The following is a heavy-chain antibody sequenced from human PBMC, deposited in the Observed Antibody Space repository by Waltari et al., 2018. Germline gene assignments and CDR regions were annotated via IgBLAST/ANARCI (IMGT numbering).Heavy chain of an antibody. CDR3: ARPVAAAGNYGMDV. CDR1: GFPFSTYS. J-gene: IGHJ6*02. V-gene: IGHV3-48*04. CDR2: ITGSSRTI. D-gene: IGHD6-13*01. Sequence: EVQLVESGGNLVQPGGSLRLSCIASGFPFSTYSLNWVRQAPGKGRGGISYITGSSRTIYYTDSVKGRFTVSRDNAKNSLFLQMSSLRVEDTAVYYCARPVAAAGNYGMDVWGQGTTVTVSS.